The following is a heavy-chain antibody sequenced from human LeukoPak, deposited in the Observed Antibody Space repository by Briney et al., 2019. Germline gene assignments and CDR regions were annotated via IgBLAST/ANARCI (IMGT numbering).Heavy chain of an antibody. D-gene: IGHD6-19*01. J-gene: IGHJ3*02. CDR1: GYTFTGYY. CDR2: INPNSGGT. CDR3: AREAVAATNDAFDI. Sequence: ASVKVSCKASGYTFTGYYMHWVRQAPGQGLEWMGWINPNSGGTNYAQKFQGWVTMTRDTSISTAYMELSRLRSDDTAVYYCAREAVAATNDAFDIWGQGTMVTVSS. V-gene: IGHV1-2*04.